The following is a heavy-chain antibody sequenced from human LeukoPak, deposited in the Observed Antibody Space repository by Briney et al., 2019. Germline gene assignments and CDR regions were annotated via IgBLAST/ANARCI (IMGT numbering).Heavy chain of an antibody. V-gene: IGHV4-61*08. CDR1: GGSVSSGGYY. CDR3: ARELCSGGSCGKFDY. CDR2: IFYSGST. J-gene: IGHJ4*02. D-gene: IGHD2-15*01. Sequence: SETLSLTCTVSGGSVSSGGYYWSWIRQPPGKGLEWIGNIFYSGSTNYNPSLKSRVTISLDTSKNQFSLKLSSVTAADTAIYFCARELCSGGSCGKFDYWGQGTLVTVSS.